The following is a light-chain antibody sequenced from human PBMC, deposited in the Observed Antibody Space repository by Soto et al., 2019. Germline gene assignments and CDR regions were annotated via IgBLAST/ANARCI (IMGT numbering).Light chain of an antibody. CDR2: DVS. CDR1: SSDVGAYKY. J-gene: IGLJ1*01. V-gene: IGLV2-14*03. CDR3: SSYAGSNIHYV. Sequence: QSVLTQPASVSGSPGQSITISWTGTSSDVGAYKYVSWYQHHPGKAPQLLLYDVSDRPSGVSDRFSGSKSGNTASLTISGLQAEDEADYYCSSYAGSNIHYVFGTGTKVTVL.